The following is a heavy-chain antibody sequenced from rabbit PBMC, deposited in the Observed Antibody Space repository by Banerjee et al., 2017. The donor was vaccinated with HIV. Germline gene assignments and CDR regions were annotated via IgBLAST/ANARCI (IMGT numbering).Heavy chain of an antibody. CDR3: ARDYYTYGDATRFNL. CDR1: GFDFSSYG. D-gene: IGHD6-1*01. V-gene: IGHV1S45*01. Sequence: QEQLVESGGGLVQPGGSLKLTCTASGFDFSSYGVSWVRQAPGKGLEWIACIYAGSSGNTYYASWAKGRFTISKTSSTTMTLQMTSLTAADTATYFCARDYYTYGDATRFNLWGQGTLVTVS. CDR2: IYAGSSGNT. J-gene: IGHJ4*01.